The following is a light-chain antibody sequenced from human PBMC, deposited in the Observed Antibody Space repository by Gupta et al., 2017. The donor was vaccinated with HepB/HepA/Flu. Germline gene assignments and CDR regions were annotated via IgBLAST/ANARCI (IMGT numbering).Light chain of an antibody. Sequence: IQMTQSPSSLSASVGDTITITCRASQSVGTYLNWYQQKSGQAPNLLFHGASSLHSGVPSRFSGSGSGTDFTLTITNLQANDSATYYCQQSRSSPRTFGQGTKVE. CDR3: QQSRSSPRT. V-gene: IGKV1-39*01. J-gene: IGKJ1*01. CDR2: GAS. CDR1: QSVGTY.